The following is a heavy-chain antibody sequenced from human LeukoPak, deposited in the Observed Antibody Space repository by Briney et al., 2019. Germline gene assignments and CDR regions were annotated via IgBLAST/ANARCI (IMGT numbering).Heavy chain of an antibody. CDR3: ARGPSYDILTGYALYYFDY. J-gene: IGHJ4*02. CDR2: INPNSGGT. Sequence: ASVKVSCKASGYTFTGYYMHWVRQAPGQGLEWMGWINPNSGGTNYAQKFQGWVTMTRDTSISTAYMELSSLRSEDTAVYYCARGPSYDILTGYALYYFDYWGQGTLVTVSS. V-gene: IGHV1-2*04. D-gene: IGHD3-9*01. CDR1: GYTFTGYY.